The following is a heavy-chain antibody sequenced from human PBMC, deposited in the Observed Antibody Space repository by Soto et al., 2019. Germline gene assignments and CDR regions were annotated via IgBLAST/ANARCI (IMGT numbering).Heavy chain of an antibody. D-gene: IGHD3-3*01. Sequence: PGGSLRLSCAASGFTFDDYAMHWVRQAPGKGLEWVSGISWNSGSIGYADSVKGRFTISRDNAKNSLYLQMNSLRAEDTALYYCAKDIRGPDAFDIWGQGTMVTVSS. CDR3: AKDIRGPDAFDI. J-gene: IGHJ3*02. CDR1: GFTFDDYA. CDR2: ISWNSGSI. V-gene: IGHV3-9*01.